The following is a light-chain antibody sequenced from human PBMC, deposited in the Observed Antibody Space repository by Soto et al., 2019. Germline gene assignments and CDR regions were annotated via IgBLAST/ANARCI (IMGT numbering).Light chain of an antibody. CDR3: ISYSSTSTQVV. CDR2: EVN. CDR1: SSDVGGYNY. J-gene: IGLJ2*01. Sequence: QSSLTQPASVSGSPGQSITLSCTGTSSDVGGYNYVSWYQQHPEKAPKLMIYEVNNRPSGVSNRFSGSKSGDTASLTISGLQAEDEADYYCISYSSTSTQVVFGGGTKLTVL. V-gene: IGLV2-14*01.